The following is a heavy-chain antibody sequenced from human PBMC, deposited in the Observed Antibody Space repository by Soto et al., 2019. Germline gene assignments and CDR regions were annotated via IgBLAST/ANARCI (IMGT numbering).Heavy chain of an antibody. J-gene: IGHJ4*02. Sequence: ASVKVSCKASGGTFSSYTISWVRQAPGQGLEWMGRIIPILGIANYAQKFQGRVTITADKSTSTAYMELSSLRSEDTAVYYCARGGEEEEDFDYWGQGTLVTVSS. CDR1: GGTFSSYT. V-gene: IGHV1-69*02. D-gene: IGHD3-16*01. CDR3: ARGGEEEEDFDY. CDR2: IIPILGIA.